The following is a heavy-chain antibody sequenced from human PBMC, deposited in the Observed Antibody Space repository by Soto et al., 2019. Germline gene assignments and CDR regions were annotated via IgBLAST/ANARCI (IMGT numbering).Heavy chain of an antibody. Sequence: PGGSLRRSCAASGFTFSSYAMHWVRQAPGKGLEWVAVISYDGSNKYYADSVKGRFTISRDNSKNTLYLQMNSLRAEDTAVYYCARDGGRGGPPFDPWGQRTLVTVSS. CDR3: ARDGGRGGPPFDP. J-gene: IGHJ5*02. V-gene: IGHV3-30-3*01. CDR1: GFTFSSYA. D-gene: IGHD2-15*01. CDR2: ISYDGSNK.